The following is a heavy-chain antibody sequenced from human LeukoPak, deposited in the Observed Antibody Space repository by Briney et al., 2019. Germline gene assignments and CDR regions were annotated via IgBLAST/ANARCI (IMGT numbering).Heavy chain of an antibody. CDR3: ARGSRFGVVGRDAFDI. D-gene: IGHD3-3*01. CDR1: GFTFSNYS. Sequence: GGSLRLSCAASGFTFSNYSMNWVRQAPGKGLERVSSISISSNYIYYADSVKGRFTISRDNAKNSLYLQVDSLRAEDTAVYYCARGSRFGVVGRDAFDIWGQGTVVTVSS. J-gene: IGHJ3*02. V-gene: IGHV3-21*01. CDR2: ISISSNYI.